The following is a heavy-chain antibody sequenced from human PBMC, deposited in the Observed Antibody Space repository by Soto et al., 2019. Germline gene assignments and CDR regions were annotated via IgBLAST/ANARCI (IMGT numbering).Heavy chain of an antibody. CDR1: GYTFTGYY. CDR2: INPNSGGT. Sequence: ASVKVSCKASGYTFTGYYMHRVRQAPGQGLEWMGWINPNSGGTNYAQKFQGWVTMTRDTSISTAYMELSRLRSDDTAVYYCARNSNDYGDYDGGFDPWGQGTLVTVSS. V-gene: IGHV1-2*04. CDR3: ARNSNDYGDYDGGFDP. D-gene: IGHD4-17*01. J-gene: IGHJ5*02.